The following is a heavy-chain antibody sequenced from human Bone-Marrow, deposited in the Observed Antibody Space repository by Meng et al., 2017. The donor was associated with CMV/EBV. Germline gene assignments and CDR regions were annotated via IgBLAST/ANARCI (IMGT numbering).Heavy chain of an antibody. J-gene: IGHJ4*02. D-gene: IGHD2/OR15-2a*01. CDR2: INPNSGGT. CDR3: ARGRIAFDY. CDR1: GFIFGNYD. Sequence: ASVKVSCKASGFIFGNYDITWVRQAPGQGLEWMGWINPNSGGTNYAQKFQGRVTMTRDTSISTAYMELSRLRSDDTAVYYCARGRIAFDYWGQGTLVTVSS. V-gene: IGHV1-2*02.